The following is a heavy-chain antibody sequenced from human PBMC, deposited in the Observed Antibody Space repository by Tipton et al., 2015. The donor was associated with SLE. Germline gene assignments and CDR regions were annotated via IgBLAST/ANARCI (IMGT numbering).Heavy chain of an antibody. D-gene: IGHD6-19*01. CDR1: GGSISSGSYY. Sequence: TLSLTCTVSGGSISSGSYYWSWIRQPAGKGLEWIGHIYTGGSTNYNPSLKSRVSISVDTSKNHFSMKLSSVTAADTAVYYCASSASGWFDYWGQGTLVTVSS. J-gene: IGHJ4*02. V-gene: IGHV4-61*09. CDR2: IYTGGST. CDR3: ASSASGWFDY.